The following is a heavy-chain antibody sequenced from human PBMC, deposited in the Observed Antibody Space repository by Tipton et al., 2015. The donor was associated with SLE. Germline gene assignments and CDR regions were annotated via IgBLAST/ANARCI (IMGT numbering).Heavy chain of an antibody. CDR1: GGSISSSSYY. CDR3: ARGGYSSSLGPYYFDY. Sequence: TLSLTCTVSGGSISSSSYYWGWIRQPPGKGLEWIGSIYYSGSTYYNPSLTSRVTISVDTSKNQFSLKLSSVTAADTAVYYCARGGYSSSLGPYYFDYWGQGTLVTVSS. J-gene: IGHJ4*02. D-gene: IGHD6-13*01. V-gene: IGHV4-39*07. CDR2: IYYSGST.